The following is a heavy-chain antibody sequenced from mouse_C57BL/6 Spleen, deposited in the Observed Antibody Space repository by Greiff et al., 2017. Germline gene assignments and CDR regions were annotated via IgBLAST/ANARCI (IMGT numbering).Heavy chain of an antibody. Sequence: EVKVVESGGGLVKPGGSLKLSCAASGFTFSSYAMSWVRQTPEKRLEWVATISDGGSYTYYPDNVKGRFTISRDNAKNNLYLQMSHLKSEDTAMYYCARDGGWDDDFDYWSQGTTLTVSS. V-gene: IGHV5-4*01. CDR2: ISDGGSYT. CDR3: ARDGGWDDDFDY. J-gene: IGHJ2*01. CDR1: GFTFSSYA. D-gene: IGHD4-1*01.